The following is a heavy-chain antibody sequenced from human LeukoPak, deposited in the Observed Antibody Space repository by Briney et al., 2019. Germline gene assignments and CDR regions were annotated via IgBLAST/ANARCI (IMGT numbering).Heavy chain of an antibody. V-gene: IGHV4-61*02. J-gene: IGHJ3*02. CDR1: GGSISRGNYY. CDR3: ARDRGGIVGDTNAFDI. CDR2: LHTSGST. Sequence: SETPSLTCTVSGGSISRGNYYWSWVRQPAGKGLQWIGRLHTSGSTNYNPSLGSRVTISVDTSENQFSLKLRSMTAADTAVYYCARDRGGIVGDTNAFDIWGQGTMVTVSS. D-gene: IGHD1-26*01.